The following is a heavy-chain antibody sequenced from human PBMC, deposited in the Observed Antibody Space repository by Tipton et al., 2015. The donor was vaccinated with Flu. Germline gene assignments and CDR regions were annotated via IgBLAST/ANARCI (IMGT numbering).Heavy chain of an antibody. CDR3: ARESGYPDY. CDR1: GGSFSGYY. D-gene: IGHD3-3*01. J-gene: IGHJ4*02. CDR2: INHSGST. V-gene: IGHV4-34*01. Sequence: TLSLTCAVYGGSFSGYYWSWIRQPPGKGLEWIGEINHSGSTNYNPSLKSRVTISVDTSKNQFSLKLSSVTAADTAVYYCARESGYPDYWGQGTLVTVSS.